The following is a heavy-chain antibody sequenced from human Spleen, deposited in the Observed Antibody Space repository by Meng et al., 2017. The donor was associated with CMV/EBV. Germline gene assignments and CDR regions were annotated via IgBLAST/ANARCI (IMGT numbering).Heavy chain of an antibody. J-gene: IGHJ4*02. D-gene: IGHD3-22*01. CDR1: FTRYY. CDR2: ISPNGGST. Sequence: FTRYYMHWVRQAPGQGLEWMGIISPNGGSTSYAQNFQGRVTMTRDTSTSTVYMELSSLRSEDTAVYYCARDLKNPRNYDSSGFPFDYWGQGALVTVSS. V-gene: IGHV1-46*01. CDR3: ARDLKNPRNYDSSGFPFDY.